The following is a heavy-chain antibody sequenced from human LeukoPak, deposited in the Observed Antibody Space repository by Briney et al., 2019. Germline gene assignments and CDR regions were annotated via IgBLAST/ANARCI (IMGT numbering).Heavy chain of an antibody. Sequence: GGSLRLSCAASGLTFSNYWMDWVRQAPGKGLEWVANIKQDGSEKYYVDSVKGRFTISRDNAKNSLYLQMNSLRAEDTAVYYCARVSYPPNAYYDFWSGYWDYYYYGMDVWGQGTTVTVSS. V-gene: IGHV3-7*01. CDR1: GLTFSNYW. CDR3: ARVSYPPNAYYDFWSGYWDYYYYGMDV. CDR2: IKQDGSEK. D-gene: IGHD3-3*01. J-gene: IGHJ6*02.